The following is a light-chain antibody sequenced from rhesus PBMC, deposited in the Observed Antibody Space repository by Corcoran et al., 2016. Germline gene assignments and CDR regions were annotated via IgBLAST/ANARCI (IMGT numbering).Light chain of an antibody. Sequence: DIQLTQSPPSLSVPVGDRVTITCRASQGIRSNLAWYQQKSGKATNLLIYDASNWQSGVPSRFSGIGSGTAFTLTISSLQPEDSATYSCQPRHSYPYSFGQGTKVEIK. J-gene: IGKJ2*01. CDR1: QGIRSN. CDR3: QPRHSYPYS. V-gene: IGKV1-38*01. CDR2: DAS.